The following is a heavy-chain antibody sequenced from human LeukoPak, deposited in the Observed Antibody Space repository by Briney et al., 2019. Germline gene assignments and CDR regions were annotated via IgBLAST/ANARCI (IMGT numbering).Heavy chain of an antibody. D-gene: IGHD6-19*01. Sequence: PGRSLRLSCAGSGFTLSSHGMHWVRQAPGKGLEWVSAISGSGDSTYYADSVKGRFTISRDNSKNTLYLQMNSLRAEDTAVYYCAKGLGSSGWYVAFDIWGQGTMVSVSS. CDR2: ISGSGDST. V-gene: IGHV3-23*01. J-gene: IGHJ3*02. CDR3: AKGLGSSGWYVAFDI. CDR1: GFTLSSHG.